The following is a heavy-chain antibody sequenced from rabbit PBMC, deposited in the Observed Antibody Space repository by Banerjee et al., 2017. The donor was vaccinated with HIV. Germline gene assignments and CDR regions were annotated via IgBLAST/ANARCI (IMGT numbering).Heavy chain of an antibody. D-gene: IGHD6-1*01. CDR2: IYAGSSGST. Sequence: QSLEESGGDLVKPGASLTLTCTASGFSFSSSYYMCWVRQAPGKGLEWIACIYAGSSGSTYYASWAKGRFTISKTSSTTVTLQMTSLTAADTATYFCARSFGFIFAGYAGYGYATDSNFNLWGPGTLVTVS. CDR3: ARSFGFIFAGYAGYGYATDSNFNL. V-gene: IGHV1S40*01. J-gene: IGHJ4*01. CDR1: GFSFSSSYY.